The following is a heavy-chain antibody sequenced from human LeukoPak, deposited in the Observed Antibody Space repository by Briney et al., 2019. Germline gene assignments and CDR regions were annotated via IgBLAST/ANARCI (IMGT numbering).Heavy chain of an antibody. D-gene: IGHD3-10*01. J-gene: IGHJ4*02. Sequence: ASVKVSCKASGYTFTGYYMHWVRQAPGQGLEWMGWISPNSGGTNYAQKFQGRVTMTRDTSISTAYMELSRLRSDDTAVYYCARVYGSGSYSAYWGQGTLVTVSS. CDR2: ISPNSGGT. CDR1: GYTFTGYY. V-gene: IGHV1-2*02. CDR3: ARVYGSGSYSAY.